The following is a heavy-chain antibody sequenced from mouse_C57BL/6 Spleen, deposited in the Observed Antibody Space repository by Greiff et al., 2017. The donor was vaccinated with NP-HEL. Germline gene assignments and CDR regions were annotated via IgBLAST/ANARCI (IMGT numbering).Heavy chain of an antibody. D-gene: IGHD3-2*02. CDR3: ARETAQATDY. V-gene: IGHV5-4*01. Sequence: EVKLVESGGGLVKPGGSLKLSCAASGFTFSSYAMSWVRQTPEKRLEWVATISDGGSYTYYPDNVKGRFTISRDNAKNNLYLQMSHLKSEDTAMYYCARETAQATDYWGQGTLVTVPA. J-gene: IGHJ3*01. CDR2: ISDGGSYT. CDR1: GFTFSSYA.